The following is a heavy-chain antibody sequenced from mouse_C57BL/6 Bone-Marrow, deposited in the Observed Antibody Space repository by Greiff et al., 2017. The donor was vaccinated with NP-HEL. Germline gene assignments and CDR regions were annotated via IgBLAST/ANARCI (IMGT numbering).Heavy chain of an antibody. CDR2: ISSGGSYT. Sequence: EVKLVESGGDLVKPGGSLKLSCAASGFTFSSYGLSWVRQTPDKRLEWVATISSGGSYTYYPDSVKGRFTISRDNAKNTLYLQMSSLKSEDTAMYYGARHGDSPYAMDYWGQGTAVTVSS. CDR3: ARHGDSPYAMDY. V-gene: IGHV5-6*01. CDR1: GFTFSSYG. J-gene: IGHJ4*01.